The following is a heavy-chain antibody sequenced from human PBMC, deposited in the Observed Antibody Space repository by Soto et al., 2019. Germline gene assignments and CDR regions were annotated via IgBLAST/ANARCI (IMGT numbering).Heavy chain of an antibody. CDR3: AKDRLAGGFDN. CDR2: ISYSSTTI. Sequence: PGGSLRLSCAATGFSFSTYNMNWVRQAPGKGLEWVSYISYSSTTIYYADSVKGRFTIARDNSRNTVHLQMNSLRADDTAVYYCAKDRLAGGFDNWGQGTLVTVSS. V-gene: IGHV3-48*01. CDR1: GFSFSTYN. J-gene: IGHJ4*02. D-gene: IGHD3-16*01.